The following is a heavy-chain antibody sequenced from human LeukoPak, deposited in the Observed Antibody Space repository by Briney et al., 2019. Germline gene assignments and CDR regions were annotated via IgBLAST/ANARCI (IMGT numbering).Heavy chain of an antibody. CDR3: ARNPCGGGTCHHYFDY. J-gene: IGHJ4*02. V-gene: IGHV4-4*07. CDR2: IYSGGIT. D-gene: IGHD2-21*01. CDR1: GCSISSFY. Sequence: PSETLSLTCTVSGCSISSFYWSWIRQPAGKGLEWIGRIYSGGITNFSPFLKSRVTMSVDTSNNQFSLKLTSMTAADTAVYYCARNPCGGGTCHHYFDYWGQGTLVTVSS.